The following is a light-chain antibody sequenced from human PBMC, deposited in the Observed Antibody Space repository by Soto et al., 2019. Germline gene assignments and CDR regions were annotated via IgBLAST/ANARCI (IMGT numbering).Light chain of an antibody. V-gene: IGLV2-8*01. CDR3: KSYAGSNTYV. J-gene: IGLJ1*01. CDR1: KNDIGVYDF. Sequence: QSVLTQPPSASGSPGQSATISCTGTKNDIGVYDFVSWYQHHPGKAPRLIIYEVVQRPSGVPDRFSGSKSGNTASLTVSGLQAADEPDYFCKSYAGSNTYVFGSGTKVTVL. CDR2: EVV.